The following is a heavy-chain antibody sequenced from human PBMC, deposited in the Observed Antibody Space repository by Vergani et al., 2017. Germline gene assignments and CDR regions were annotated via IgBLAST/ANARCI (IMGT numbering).Heavy chain of an antibody. J-gene: IGHJ4*02. CDR3: AKPAIRPTVGGTDWGEFDY. D-gene: IGHD3-16*01. CDR1: GFTFSSYV. CDR2: IRYDGDFR. V-gene: IGHV3-30*02. Sequence: QVHLVESGGGVVQPGGSLRLSCAASGFTFSSYVMHWVRQGPGKGLEWVAFIRYDGDFRYYADSVRGRFTISRDNSENTLYLQMNSLIPEDTDVYFCAKPAIRPTVGGTDWGEFDYWGQGTLVTVSS.